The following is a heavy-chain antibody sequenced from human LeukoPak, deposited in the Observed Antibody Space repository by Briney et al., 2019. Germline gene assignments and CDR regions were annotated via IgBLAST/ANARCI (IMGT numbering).Heavy chain of an antibody. J-gene: IGHJ6*02. V-gene: IGHV3-48*03. CDR2: ISSSGSTI. Sequence: SGGSLRLSCAASGFTFSSYEMNWVRQAPGKGLEWVSYISSSGSTIYYADSVKGRFTISRDNAKNSLYLQMNSLRAEDTAVYYCARDSWYSSGWDDQYYYYGVDVWGQGTTVTVSS. CDR1: GFTFSSYE. D-gene: IGHD6-19*01. CDR3: ARDSWYSSGWDDQYYYYGVDV.